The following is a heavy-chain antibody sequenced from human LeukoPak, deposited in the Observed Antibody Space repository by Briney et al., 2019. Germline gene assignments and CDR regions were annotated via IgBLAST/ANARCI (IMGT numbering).Heavy chain of an antibody. CDR2: VNPGDSDT. D-gene: IGHD6-19*01. J-gene: IGHJ4*02. CDR3: ARHRYGSDWLGIDY. CDR1: GYSFSTYW. V-gene: IGHV5-51*01. Sequence: GESLKISCNGSGYSFSTYWIGWVRQMLGKRLEWMGIVNPGDSDTRYNPSLQGQVTVSADKSISTAYLQWSSLKASDTAMYYCARHRYGSDWLGIDYWGQGTLVTVSS.